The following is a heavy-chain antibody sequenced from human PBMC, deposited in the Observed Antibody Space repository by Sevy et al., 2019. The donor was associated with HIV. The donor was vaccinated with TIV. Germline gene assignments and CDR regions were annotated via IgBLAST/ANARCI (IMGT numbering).Heavy chain of an antibody. Sequence: ASVKVSCETSGYRFTDYYIHWVRQAPGQGLEWMGWINPNSDVTKSAKKLQERVLMTKDTSISTVYMELRGLTFDESAAYYSARDQEFCSTTTCYSCLDHWGHGSLVTVSS. CDR3: ARDQEFCSTTTCYSCLDH. CDR1: GYRFTDYY. D-gene: IGHD2-2*02. V-gene: IGHV1-2*02. J-gene: IGHJ4*01. CDR2: INPNSDVT.